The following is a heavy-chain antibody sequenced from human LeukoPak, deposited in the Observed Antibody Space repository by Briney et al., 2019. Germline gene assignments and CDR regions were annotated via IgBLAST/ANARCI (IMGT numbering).Heavy chain of an antibody. CDR1: GFSFSGYD. CDR3: ARDGYDCGNISCRTNYYFYFMDV. J-gene: IGHJ6*02. CDR2: ISSSGSSK. V-gene: IGHV3-48*03. Sequence: PGGSLRLSCAASGFSFSGYDMNWVRQAPGRGLEWVSHISSSGSSKYYADSVKGRFTISRDNAKKSLYLQMNNLRAEDTALYYCARDGYDCGNISCRTNYYFYFMDVWGQGTTVTVSS. D-gene: IGHD2-2*01.